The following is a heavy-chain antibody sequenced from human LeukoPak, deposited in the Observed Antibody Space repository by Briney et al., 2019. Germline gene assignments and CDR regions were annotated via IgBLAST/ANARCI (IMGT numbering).Heavy chain of an antibody. CDR3: ASAYYDILTGYYHEFDY. J-gene: IGHJ4*02. CDR1: GFTFSNYV. Sequence: GGSLRLSCAASGFTFSNYVMHWVRQAPGKGLEWVAVISYDGSNKYYADSVKGRFTISRDNSKNTLYLQMNSLRAEDMAVYYCASAYYDILTGYYHEFDYWGQGTLVTVSS. D-gene: IGHD3-9*01. V-gene: IGHV3-30-3*01. CDR2: ISYDGSNK.